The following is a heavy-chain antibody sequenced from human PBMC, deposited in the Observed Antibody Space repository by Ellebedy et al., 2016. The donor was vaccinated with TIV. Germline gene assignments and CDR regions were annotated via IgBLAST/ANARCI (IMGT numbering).Heavy chain of an antibody. J-gene: IGHJ4*02. CDR2: IIPVFGTA. D-gene: IGHD2-21*01. V-gene: IGHV1-69*13. CDR1: GGTFSSNG. CDR3: AREVSATYWGVFEY. Sequence: AASVKVSCKDSGGTFSSNGIRWPRQAPGQGLEWMGGIIPVFGTANYAQKFQGRVTITADESTSTISMELSSLRSDDTAVYYCAREVSATYWGVFEYWGQGTLVTVSS.